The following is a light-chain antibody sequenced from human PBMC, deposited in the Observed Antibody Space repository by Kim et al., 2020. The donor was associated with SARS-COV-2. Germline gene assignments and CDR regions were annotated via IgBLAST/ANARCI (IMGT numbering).Light chain of an antibody. Sequence: QSVLSQPPSVSGTPGQTVTISCSGSSSNMGSNTVHWYQQLPGSALKLLIYSNKKRPSGVPDRFSGAKSGTSASLAISGLQSEDEADYYCGAWDDGLNGYVFGTGTKVTVL. V-gene: IGLV1-44*01. J-gene: IGLJ1*01. CDR3: GAWDDGLNGYV. CDR2: SNK. CDR1: SSNMGSNT.